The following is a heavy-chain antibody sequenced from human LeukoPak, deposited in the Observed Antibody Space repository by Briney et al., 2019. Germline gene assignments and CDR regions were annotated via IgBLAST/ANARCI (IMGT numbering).Heavy chain of an antibody. V-gene: IGHV3-7*01. CDR1: GFTFSSYA. D-gene: IGHD6-13*01. CDR3: ARATFIAAAVTGGLDY. Sequence: GGSLRLSCAASGFTFSSYAMSWVRQAPGKGLEWVANIKQDGSEKYYVDSLKGRFTISRDNSKNTLYLQMNSLRAEDTAVYYCARATFIAAAVTGGLDYWGQGTLVTVSS. CDR2: IKQDGSEK. J-gene: IGHJ4*02.